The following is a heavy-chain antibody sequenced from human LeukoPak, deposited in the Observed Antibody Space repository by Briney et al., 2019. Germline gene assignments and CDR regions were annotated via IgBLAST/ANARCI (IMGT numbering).Heavy chain of an antibody. D-gene: IGHD3-16*01. V-gene: IGHV4-39*01. Sequence: AWGTLSLPCTVPGGPISSSSYEWGWIRQPPGKGLEWIWSTYYGGSTSYNPRVETLDPISVDTSKNQFSLKLSSVTAADTAVYYCARWDDYVWGSYSSLGYYGMDVWGQGTTVTVSS. CDR2: TYYGGST. J-gene: IGHJ6*02. CDR3: ARWDDYVWGSYSSLGYYGMDV. CDR1: GGPISSSSYE.